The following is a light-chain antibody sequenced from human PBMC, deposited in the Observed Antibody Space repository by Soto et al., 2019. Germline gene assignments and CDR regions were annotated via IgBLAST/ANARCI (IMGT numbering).Light chain of an antibody. CDR2: AAS. CDR1: QVIRND. Sequence: AIQMTHSPSSLSASVGDRFTIACRASQVIRNDLGWYQQKPGKAPKLLIYAASNLQSGVTSRFSGSGSGALFTLTISSLQPEDFATYYCLQDHSYPWTFGQGTQVDIK. V-gene: IGKV1-6*01. CDR3: LQDHSYPWT. J-gene: IGKJ1*01.